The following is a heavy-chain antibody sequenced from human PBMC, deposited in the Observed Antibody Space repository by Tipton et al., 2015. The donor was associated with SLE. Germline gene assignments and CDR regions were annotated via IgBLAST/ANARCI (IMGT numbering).Heavy chain of an antibody. CDR1: GGSITNHY. J-gene: IGHJ3*02. CDR2: IHYSGTT. D-gene: IGHD1-26*01. CDR3: ARTLGAIAHTVYDAFDI. V-gene: IGHV4-59*11. Sequence: TLSLTCTVSGGSITNHYWNWIRQPPGKGLEWIGYIHYSGTTHDNPSPKIRVTMSVDMSKNQFSLRLTSVTAADTAVYYCARTLGAIAHTVYDAFDIWGQGKMVTVSS.